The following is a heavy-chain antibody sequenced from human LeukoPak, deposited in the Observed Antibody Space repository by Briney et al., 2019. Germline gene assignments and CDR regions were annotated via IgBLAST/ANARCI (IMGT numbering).Heavy chain of an antibody. J-gene: IGHJ4*02. Sequence: PETLSLTCTVSGGSISSYYWSWIRQPPGKGLEWIGYIYYSGSTNYNPSLKSRVTISVDTSKNQFSLKLSSVTAADTAVYYCAREVVVGALDYWGQGTLVTVSS. CDR3: AREVVVGALDY. CDR2: IYYSGST. V-gene: IGHV4-59*01. CDR1: GGSISSYY. D-gene: IGHD1-26*01.